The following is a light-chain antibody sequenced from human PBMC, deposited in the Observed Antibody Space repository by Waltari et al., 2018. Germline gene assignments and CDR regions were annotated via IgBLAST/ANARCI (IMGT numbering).Light chain of an antibody. J-gene: IGKJ1*01. CDR3: QKYVSLPAT. CDR2: DAS. Sequence: EIVLTQSPGTLSLSPGARDTLSCRASQSVSRSLAWYQQKPGQAPRLLIYDASSRATGIPDRFSGGGSGTDFSLTISRLEPEDFAVYYCQKYVSLPATFGQGTKVEIK. CDR1: QSVSRS. V-gene: IGKV3-20*01.